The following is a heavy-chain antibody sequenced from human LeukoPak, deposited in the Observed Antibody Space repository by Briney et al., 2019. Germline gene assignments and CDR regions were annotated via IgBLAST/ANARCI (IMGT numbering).Heavy chain of an antibody. J-gene: IGHJ4*02. CDR2: IYWDDDK. Sequence: ESGPTLVNPTQTLTLTCTFSGFSLSTRGVGVGWIRQPPGKALEWLALIYWDDDKRYSPSLKSRLTITKDASKNQVVLVMTNVDPVDTATYYCAHLYYYDTSGYYRYFDYWGQGTLVTVSS. D-gene: IGHD3-22*01. CDR1: GFSLSTRGVG. CDR3: AHLYYYDTSGYYRYFDY. V-gene: IGHV2-5*02.